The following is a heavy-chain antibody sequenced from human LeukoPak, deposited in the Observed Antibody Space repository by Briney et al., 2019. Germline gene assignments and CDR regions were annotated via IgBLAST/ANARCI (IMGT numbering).Heavy chain of an antibody. CDR3: ARTYCSGGNCYLDS. V-gene: IGHV3-11*03. J-gene: IGHJ4*02. CDR2: ISCSSSFT. Sequence: GGSLRLSCAASGFTFSDYYMTWIRQAPGKGLEWLSYISCSSSFTNYADSVKGRFTISRDNAKNSLYLQMNSLRAEDTAVYYCARTYCSGGNCYLDSWGQGTLVTVSS. D-gene: IGHD2-15*01. CDR1: GFTFSDYY.